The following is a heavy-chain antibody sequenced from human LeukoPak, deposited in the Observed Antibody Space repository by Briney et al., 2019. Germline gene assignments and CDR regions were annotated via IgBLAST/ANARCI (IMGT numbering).Heavy chain of an antibody. CDR2: IYSGGST. J-gene: IGHJ3*02. V-gene: IGHV3-53*01. Sequence: GGSLRLSCAASGFTVSSNYMSWVRQAPGKGLEWVSVIYSGGSTYYADSVKGRFTISRDNSKNTLYLQMNSLRAEDTAVYYCAREVAPGYCSSTSCPDAFDIWGQGTMVTVSS. CDR3: AREVAPGYCSSTSCPDAFDI. CDR1: GFTVSSNY. D-gene: IGHD2-2*01.